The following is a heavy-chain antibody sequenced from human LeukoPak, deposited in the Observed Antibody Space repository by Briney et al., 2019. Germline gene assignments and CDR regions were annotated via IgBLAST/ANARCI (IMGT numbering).Heavy chain of an antibody. V-gene: IGHV1-69*13. CDR3: ARLPELLNDPFDS. D-gene: IGHD1-7*01. CDR2: IIPIFGTA. CDR1: GGTFSSYA. J-gene: IGHJ4*02. Sequence: ASVKVSCKASGGTFSSYAISWVRQAPGQGLEWMGGIIPIFGTANYAQKFQGRVTITADESTSTAYMELSSLRSEDTAVYYCARLPELLNDPFDSWGQGTLVTVSS.